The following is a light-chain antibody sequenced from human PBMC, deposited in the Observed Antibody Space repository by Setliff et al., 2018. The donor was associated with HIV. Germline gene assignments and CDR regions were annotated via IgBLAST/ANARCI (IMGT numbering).Light chain of an antibody. CDR2: EVS. CDR1: SSDVGGYKY. Sequence: QSALTQPPSASGSPGESVTISCTGTSSDVGGYKYVSWYQQHPGNPPKLMIYEVSKRPSGVPDLFSGSKSGNTASLTVSGLQAEDEADYYCSSYAGSSTLVVGGGTK. CDR3: SSYAGSSTLV. J-gene: IGLJ2*01. V-gene: IGLV2-8*01.